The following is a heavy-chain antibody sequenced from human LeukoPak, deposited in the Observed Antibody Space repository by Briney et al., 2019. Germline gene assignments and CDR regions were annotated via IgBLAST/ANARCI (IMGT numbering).Heavy chain of an antibody. CDR1: GFTFSSYA. V-gene: IGHV3-23*01. Sequence: GGSLRLSCAASGFTFSSYAMSWVRQAPGKGLEWVSAISGSGGSTYYADSVKGRFTISSDNSKNTLYLQMNSLRAEDTAVYYCAKDRTALRPRYYFDYWGQGTLVTVSS. CDR3: AKDRTALRPRYYFDY. D-gene: IGHD6-6*01. CDR2: ISGSGGST. J-gene: IGHJ4*02.